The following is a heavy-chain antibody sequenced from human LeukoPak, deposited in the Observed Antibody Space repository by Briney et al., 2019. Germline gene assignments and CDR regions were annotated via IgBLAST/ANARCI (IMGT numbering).Heavy chain of an antibody. J-gene: IGHJ6*02. Sequence: PGRSLRLSCAAFGFTFSSYAMHWVRQAPGKGLEWVAVISYDGSNKYYADSVKGRFTISRDNSKNTLYLQMNSLRAEDTAVYYCARGFLEWLLSYGMDVWGQGTTVTVSS. V-gene: IGHV3-30-3*01. CDR2: ISYDGSNK. CDR1: GFTFSSYA. CDR3: ARGFLEWLLSYGMDV. D-gene: IGHD3-3*01.